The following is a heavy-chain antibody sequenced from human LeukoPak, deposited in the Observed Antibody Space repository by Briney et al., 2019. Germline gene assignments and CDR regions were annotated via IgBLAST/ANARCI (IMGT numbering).Heavy chain of an antibody. CDR1: GYSITSGYN. D-gene: IGHD1-26*01. CDR3: ARESGSYQFDY. J-gene: IGHJ4*02. Sequence: SETLSLTCTVSGYSITSGYNWAWIRQPPGKVLEWIGSIYHSGSAYYNPSLKSRVTISVDTSKNQFSLKLSSVTAADTAVYYCARESGSYQFDYWGQGTLVTVSS. CDR2: IYHSGSA. V-gene: IGHV4-38-2*02.